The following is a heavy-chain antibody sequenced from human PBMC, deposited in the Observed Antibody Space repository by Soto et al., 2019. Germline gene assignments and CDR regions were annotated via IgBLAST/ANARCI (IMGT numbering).Heavy chain of an antibody. J-gene: IGHJ5*02. CDR3: ARARPHIVVVVAAKWFDP. Sequence: PSETLSLTCTVSGGSISSSTYYWGWIRQPPGKGLEWIGTIYYSGSTYYNPSLKSRVTISVDTSKNQFSLKLSPVTAADTAVYYCARARPHIVVVVAAKWFDPWGQGTLVTVS. CDR1: GGSISSSTYY. D-gene: IGHD2-15*01. V-gene: IGHV4-39*01. CDR2: IYYSGST.